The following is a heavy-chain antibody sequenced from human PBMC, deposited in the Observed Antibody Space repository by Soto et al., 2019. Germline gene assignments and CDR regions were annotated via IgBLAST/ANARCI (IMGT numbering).Heavy chain of an antibody. D-gene: IGHD3-9*01. CDR2: IWYDGSNK. CDR1: GFTFSSYG. CDR3: ARDANFDWLLRGAYFDY. V-gene: IGHV3-33*01. J-gene: IGHJ4*02. Sequence: GGSLRLSCAASGFTFSSYGMHWVRQAPGKGLEWVAVIWYDGSNKYYADSVKGRFTISRDNSKNTLYLQMNSLRAEDTAAYYCARDANFDWLLRGAYFDYWGQGTLVTVSS.